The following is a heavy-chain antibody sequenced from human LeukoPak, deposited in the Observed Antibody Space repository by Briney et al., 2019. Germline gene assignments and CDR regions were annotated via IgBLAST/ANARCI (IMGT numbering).Heavy chain of an antibody. CDR1: GGSISSGGYY. CDR2: IYYSGST. Sequence: SETLSLTCTVSGGSISSGGYYWSWVRQHPGKGLEWIGYIYYSGSTYYNPSLKSRVTISVDTSKNQFSLKLSSVTAADTAVYYCARAKPSGSYSYYYYMDVWGKGTTVTVSS. CDR3: ARAKPSGSYSYYYYMDV. J-gene: IGHJ6*03. D-gene: IGHD1-26*01. V-gene: IGHV4-31*03.